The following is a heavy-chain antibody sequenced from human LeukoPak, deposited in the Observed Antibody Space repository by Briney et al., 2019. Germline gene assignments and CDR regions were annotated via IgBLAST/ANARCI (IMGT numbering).Heavy chain of an antibody. V-gene: IGHV3-23*01. CDR3: AKDPTGYYYDSSGYLLPDY. J-gene: IGHJ4*02. CDR2: ISGSDGST. CDR1: GFTFGSYA. Sequence: PGGSLRLSCAASGFTFGSYAMSWVRQAPGKGLEWVSAISGSDGSTYYAASVKGRFTISRDNSKNTLYLQMNSLRAEDTAVYYCAKDPTGYYYDSSGYLLPDYWGQGTLVTVSS. D-gene: IGHD3-22*01.